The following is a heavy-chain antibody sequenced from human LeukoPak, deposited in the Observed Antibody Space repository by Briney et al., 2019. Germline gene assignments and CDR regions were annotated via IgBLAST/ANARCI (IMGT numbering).Heavy chain of an antibody. CDR1: GFTFSSYW. V-gene: IGHV3-74*01. J-gene: IGHJ4*02. CDR3: AGGGYDLCFDY. CDR2: INSDGSST. D-gene: IGHD5-12*01. Sequence: PGGSLRLSCAASGFTFSSYWMHWVRQAPGKGLVWVSRINSDGSSTSYADSVKGRFTISRDNAKNTLYLQMNSLRAEDTAVYYCAGGGYDLCFDYWGQGTLVTVSS.